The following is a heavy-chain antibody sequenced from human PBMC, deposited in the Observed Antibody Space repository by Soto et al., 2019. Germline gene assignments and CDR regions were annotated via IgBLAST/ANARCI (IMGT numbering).Heavy chain of an antibody. CDR3: ARGFPDIVVVPAAQPLDY. D-gene: IGHD2-2*01. Sequence: ASVKVSCKASGYTFTSYGVSWVRQAPGQGLEWMGWISAYNGNTNYAQKLQGRVTMTTDTSTSTAYMELRSLRSDDTAVYYSARGFPDIVVVPAAQPLDYWGQGTLVTVSS. J-gene: IGHJ4*02. CDR1: GYTFTSYG. CDR2: ISAYNGNT. V-gene: IGHV1-18*01.